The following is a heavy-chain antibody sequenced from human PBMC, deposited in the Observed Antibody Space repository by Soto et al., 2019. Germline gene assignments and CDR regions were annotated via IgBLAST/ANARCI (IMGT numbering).Heavy chain of an antibody. CDR1: GFTFSTYA. Sequence: QVQLVESGGGVIQPGRSLRLSCAASGFTFSTYAVHWVRQAPGKGLEWVTVVSYDGNNKYYADSVKGRFTISRDSSKNTLYLQSKSLRAEDTALYYCARGYYYDGTGLKGPFDLWGRGTLVTGSS. J-gene: IGHJ2*01. D-gene: IGHD3-22*01. V-gene: IGHV3-30*04. CDR2: VSYDGNNK. CDR3: ARGYYYDGTGLKGPFDL.